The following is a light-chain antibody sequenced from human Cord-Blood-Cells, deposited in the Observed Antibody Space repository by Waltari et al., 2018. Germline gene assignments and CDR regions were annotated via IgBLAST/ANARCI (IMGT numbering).Light chain of an antibody. Sequence: DIVMTQSPDSLAVSLGERATINCKSSQSVLYSSNNNNYLAWYQQKPEQPPKLLIYWASTREAGVPDRFGGSGSGTDFTLTISSLQAEDVAVYYCQQYYSTPYTFGQGTKLEIK. CDR1: QSVLYSSNNNNY. J-gene: IGKJ2*01. V-gene: IGKV4-1*01. CDR2: WAS. CDR3: QQYYSTPYT.